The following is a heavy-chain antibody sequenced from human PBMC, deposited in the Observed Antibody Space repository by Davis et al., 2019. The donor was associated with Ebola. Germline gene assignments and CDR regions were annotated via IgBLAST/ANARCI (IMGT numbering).Heavy chain of an antibody. D-gene: IGHD5-24*01. Sequence: GESLKISCKGSGYSFTSNWIGWVRQMPGKGLEWMGIIYPGDSETRYSPSFQGQVTISADKSISTAYLQWSSLKASDTAIYYCARGTNGYNPGGYFDSWGQGTLVTVSS. J-gene: IGHJ4*02. CDR2: IYPGDSET. CDR1: GYSFTSNW. V-gene: IGHV5-51*01. CDR3: ARGTNGYNPGGYFDS.